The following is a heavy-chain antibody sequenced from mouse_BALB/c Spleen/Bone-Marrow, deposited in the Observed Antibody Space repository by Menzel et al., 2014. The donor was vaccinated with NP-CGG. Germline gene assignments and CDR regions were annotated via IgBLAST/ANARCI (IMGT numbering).Heavy chain of an antibody. J-gene: IGHJ2*01. Sequence: QVQLQQSGAELVKPGASVKLSCKASGYTFTSYWMHWVKQRPGQGLEWIGEINPSNGRTNYNEKFKSKATLTVDKSSSTAYMQLSRLTSEDSAVYYCARCDGQRGFDYWGQGTTVTVSS. CDR2: INPSNGRT. D-gene: IGHD2-3*01. CDR3: ARCDGQRGFDY. V-gene: IGHV1S81*02. CDR1: GYTFTSYW.